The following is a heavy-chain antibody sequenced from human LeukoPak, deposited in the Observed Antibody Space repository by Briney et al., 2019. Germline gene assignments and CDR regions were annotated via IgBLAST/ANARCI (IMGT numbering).Heavy chain of an antibody. CDR1: GFTFSTYA. Sequence: PARSLRLSCAASGFTFSTYAMHWVRQGTGKGMEWVSAIGTGGDTYYPGSVKGRFTISRENAKNSLYLQMNSLRVGDTAVYYCARGPYYDVLTGYYEVLSGMDVWGQGTTVTVSS. CDR3: ARGPYYDVLTGYYEVLSGMDV. V-gene: IGHV3-13*01. CDR2: IGTGGDT. D-gene: IGHD3-9*01. J-gene: IGHJ6*02.